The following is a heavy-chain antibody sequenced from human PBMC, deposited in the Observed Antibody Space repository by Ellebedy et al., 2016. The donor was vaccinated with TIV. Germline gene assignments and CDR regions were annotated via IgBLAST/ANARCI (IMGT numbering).Heavy chain of an antibody. CDR3: ATASVVRGVITGHGMDV. Sequence: AASVKVSCKVSGYTLTELSMHWARQAPGKGLEWMGGFDPEDGETIYAQNFQGRVTMTEDTSTATAYMELSSLRSEDTAVYYCATASVVRGVITGHGMDVWGQGTTVTVSS. CDR2: FDPEDGET. CDR1: GYTLTELS. V-gene: IGHV1-24*01. J-gene: IGHJ6*02. D-gene: IGHD3-10*01.